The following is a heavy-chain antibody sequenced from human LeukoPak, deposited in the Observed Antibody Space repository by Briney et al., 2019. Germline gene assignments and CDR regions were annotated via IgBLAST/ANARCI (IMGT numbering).Heavy chain of an antibody. CDR1: GGSFSGYY. D-gene: IGHD6-13*01. J-gene: IGHJ6*03. V-gene: IGHV4-34*01. CDR2: INHSGST. CDR3: ARLQQLVRYYYYYYMDV. Sequence: SETLSLTCAVYGGSFSGYYWSWIRQPPGKGLEWIGEINHSGSTNYNPSLKSRVTISVDTSKNQFSLKLSSVTAADTAVCYCARLQQLVRYYYYYYMDVWGKGTTVTVSS.